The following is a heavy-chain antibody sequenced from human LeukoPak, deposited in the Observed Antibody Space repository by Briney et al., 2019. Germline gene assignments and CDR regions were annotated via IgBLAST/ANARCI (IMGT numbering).Heavy chain of an antibody. CDR1: GGSISRSNW. CDR2: IYHSGST. J-gene: IGHJ3*02. CDR3: ARERTMVGGADI. D-gene: IGHD2-21*01. V-gene: IGHV4-4*02. Sequence: SETLSLTCAVSGGSISRSNWWSWVRQPPGKGLEWIGEIYHSGSTNYNPSLKSRVTISVDKSKNQFSLRLSSVTAADTAVYYCARERTMVGGADIWGQGTKVTVSS.